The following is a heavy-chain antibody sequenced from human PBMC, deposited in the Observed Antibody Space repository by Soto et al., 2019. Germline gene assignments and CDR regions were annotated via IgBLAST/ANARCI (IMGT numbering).Heavy chain of an antibody. CDR2: IYYDGST. CDR1: GGSISSSSFN. Sequence: SETLSLTCSVSGGSISSSSFNWDWIRQPPGKGLEWIGTIYYDGSTDYNPSLKSRAIISVDTSKNEFSLKLTSVTEADTAVYYCDRFFGNAFDIWGHGTVVTVS. J-gene: IGHJ3*02. V-gene: IGHV4-39*01. D-gene: IGHD3-16*01. CDR3: DRFFGNAFDI.